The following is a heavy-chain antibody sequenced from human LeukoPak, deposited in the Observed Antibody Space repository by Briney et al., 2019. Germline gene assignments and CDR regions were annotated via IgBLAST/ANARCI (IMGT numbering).Heavy chain of an antibody. Sequence: SETLSLTCTVSGGSISSGSYYWSWIRQPAGKGLEWIGNIFYSGSTYYSPSLKSRVTISLDTSRNQFSLKLNSVTAADTAVYYCARVSGYDWESFYDYWGQGTLVTVSS. J-gene: IGHJ4*02. CDR1: GGSISSGSYY. D-gene: IGHD5-12*01. CDR2: IFYSGST. CDR3: ARVSGYDWESFYDY. V-gene: IGHV4-61*10.